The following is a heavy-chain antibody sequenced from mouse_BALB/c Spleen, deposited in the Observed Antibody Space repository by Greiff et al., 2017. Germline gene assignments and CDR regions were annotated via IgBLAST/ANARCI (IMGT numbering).Heavy chain of an antibody. Sequence: EVQLVESGGGLVKPGGSLKLSCAASGFTFSDYYMYWVRQTPEKRLEWVATISDGGSYTYYPDSVKGRFTISRDNAKNNLYLQMSSLKSEDTAMYYCARGYYGNMAWFAYWGQGTLVTVSA. J-gene: IGHJ3*01. CDR3: ARGYYGNMAWFAY. V-gene: IGHV5-4*02. D-gene: IGHD2-1*01. CDR1: GFTFSDYY. CDR2: ISDGGSYT.